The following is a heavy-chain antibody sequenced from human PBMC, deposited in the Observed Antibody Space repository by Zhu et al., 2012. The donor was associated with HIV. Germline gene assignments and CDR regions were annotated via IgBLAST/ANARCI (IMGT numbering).Heavy chain of an antibody. CDR3: ASGSYLSALDAFDI. V-gene: IGHV4-59*11. CDR1: GGSISSHY. D-gene: IGHD1-26*01. Sequence: QVQLQESGPGLVKPSETLSLTCTVSGGSISSHYWSWIRQPPGKGLEWIGYIYYSGSTNYNPSLKSRVTISVDTSKNQFSLKLGSVTAADTAVYYCASGSYLSALDAFDIWAKGQWSPSLQ. CDR2: IYYSGST. J-gene: IGHJ3*02.